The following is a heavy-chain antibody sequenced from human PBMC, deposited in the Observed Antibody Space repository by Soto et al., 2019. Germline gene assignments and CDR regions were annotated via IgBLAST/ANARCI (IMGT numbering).Heavy chain of an antibody. Sequence: ASVKVSCKASGYTFTSYYMHWVRQAPGQGLEWMGIINPSGGSTSYAQKFQGRVTMTRDTSTSTVYMELSSLRSEDTAVYYCARGQVVAATQTPFRCYGMDVWGQGTTVTVSS. CDR3: ARGQVVAATQTPFRCYGMDV. J-gene: IGHJ6*02. CDR1: GYTFTSYY. D-gene: IGHD2-15*01. V-gene: IGHV1-46*01. CDR2: INPSGGST.